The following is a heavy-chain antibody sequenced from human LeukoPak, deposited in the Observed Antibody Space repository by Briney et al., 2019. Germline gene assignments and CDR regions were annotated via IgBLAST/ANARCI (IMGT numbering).Heavy chain of an antibody. Sequence: ASVKVSCKASGYTFTSYDINWVRQATGQRLEWMGWMNPNSGTTGYAQKFQGRVTITRNTSISTAYMELSSLRSEDTAAYYCARSSNDAGGYVDYWGQGTLVTVSS. J-gene: IGHJ4*02. CDR1: GYTFTSYD. CDR3: ARSSNDAGGYVDY. D-gene: IGHD2-8*02. V-gene: IGHV1-8*01. CDR2: MNPNSGTT.